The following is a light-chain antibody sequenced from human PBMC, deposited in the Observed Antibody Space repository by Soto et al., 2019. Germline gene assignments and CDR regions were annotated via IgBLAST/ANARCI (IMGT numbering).Light chain of an antibody. CDR2: VAS. J-gene: IGKJ1*01. Sequence: DIQMTQSPSSLSASVGDRVTITCRASQSISSYLNWYQQKPGKAPKLLMYVASSLQSGVPSRFSGSGSGTHFTLSISSLQPEDFATYYCQQSYSTPQTFGQGTKVEIK. CDR3: QQSYSTPQT. V-gene: IGKV1-39*01. CDR1: QSISSY.